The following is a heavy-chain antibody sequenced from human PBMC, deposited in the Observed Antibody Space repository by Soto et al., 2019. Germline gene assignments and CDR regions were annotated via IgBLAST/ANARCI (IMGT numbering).Heavy chain of an antibody. V-gene: IGHV3-30*18. D-gene: IGHD6-19*01. CDR2: ISRDGSKA. CDR1: GFIFRSYG. Sequence: QVQLVESGGGVVQPGKSLRLSCAASGFIFRSYGVHWVRQAPGKGLEWVAVISRDGSKAYYADAVNGRFTISRDNAKNTVYLQMNSLRAEDTAVYYCAKQGIEVAGTDYFDYWGQGAQVTVAS. J-gene: IGHJ4*02. CDR3: AKQGIEVAGTDYFDY.